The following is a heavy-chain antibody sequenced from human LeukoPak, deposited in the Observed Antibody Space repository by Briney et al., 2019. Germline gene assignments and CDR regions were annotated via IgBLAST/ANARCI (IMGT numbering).Heavy chain of an antibody. CDR3: ASQRAYDFWSGSPDDAFDV. CDR2: INHSGST. CDR1: GGSFSGYY. J-gene: IGHJ3*01. Sequence: PSETLSLTCAVYGGSFSGYYWSWIRQPPGKGLEWIGEINHSGSTNYNPSLKSRVTISVDTSKNQFSLKLNSVTAADTAVYYCASQRAYDFWSGSPDDAFDVWGQGTMIAVSS. D-gene: IGHD3-3*01. V-gene: IGHV4-34*01.